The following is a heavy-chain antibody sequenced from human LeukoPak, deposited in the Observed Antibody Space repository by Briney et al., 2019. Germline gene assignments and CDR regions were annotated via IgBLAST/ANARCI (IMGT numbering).Heavy chain of an antibody. CDR1: GFTFSSYA. J-gene: IGHJ5*02. CDR2: ISGSGGST. CDR3: AKGGSGYFADL. Sequence: GGSLRLSCAASGFTFSSYAMSWVRQAPGKGLERVSAISGSGGSTYYADFVKGRFTISRDNSKNTLFLHMNSLRAEDTALYYCAKGGSGYFADLWGQGTLVTVSS. V-gene: IGHV3-23*01. D-gene: IGHD3-22*01.